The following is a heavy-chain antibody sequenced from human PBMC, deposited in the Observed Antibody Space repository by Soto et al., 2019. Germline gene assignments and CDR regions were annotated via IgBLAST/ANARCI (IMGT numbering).Heavy chain of an antibody. CDR1: GDSVSSNRAE. V-gene: IGHV6-1*01. D-gene: IGHD2-15*01. J-gene: IGHJ4*02. CDR2: TYYRSKWYN. CDR3: ARVVGSSYFDY. Sequence: SQTLSLTCAISGDSVSSNRAEWNWVRHSPSRGLEWLGRTYYRSKWYNDYAVSLKSRITINPDTSKNLLSLQLSSVTPEDTAVYYCARVVGSSYFDYWGQGIMVTVSS.